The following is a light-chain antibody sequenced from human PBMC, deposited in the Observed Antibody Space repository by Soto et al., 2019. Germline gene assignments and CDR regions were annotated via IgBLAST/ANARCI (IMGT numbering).Light chain of an antibody. CDR1: QSVSNN. J-gene: IGKJ1*01. CDR2: GAS. Sequence: EIVMTQSPATLSVSPGERATLSCRASQSVSNNLAWYQKKPGQAPRLLIYGASTRATGIPARFSGSGSGTDFTLTISSLHSEDFAVYYCQQYNNWWTFGQGTRVEIK. CDR3: QQYNNWWT. V-gene: IGKV3-15*01.